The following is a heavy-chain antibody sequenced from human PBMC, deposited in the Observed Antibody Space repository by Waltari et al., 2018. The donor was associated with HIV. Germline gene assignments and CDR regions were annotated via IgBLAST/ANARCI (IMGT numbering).Heavy chain of an antibody. Sequence: EVQLVESGGGLVQPGGSLRLSCAASGFTFSSHWMTWVRQAPGKGLVWVSRINSDGSSTSYADSVKGRFTISRDNAKNTLYLQMNSLRAEDTAVYFCARVTSYYGSGTYYSEPDYWGQGTLVTVSS. CDR1: GFTFSSHW. V-gene: IGHV3-74*01. CDR2: INSDGSST. CDR3: ARVTSYYGSGTYYSEPDY. D-gene: IGHD3-10*01. J-gene: IGHJ4*02.